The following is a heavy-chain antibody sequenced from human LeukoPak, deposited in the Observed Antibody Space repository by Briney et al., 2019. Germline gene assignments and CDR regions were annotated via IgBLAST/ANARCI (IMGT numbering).Heavy chain of an antibody. CDR3: ARETGGYDSRLD. Sequence: ASVKVSCKASGYTFTSYDINWVRQATGQGLEWMGWMNPNSGNTNYAQKFQGRVTMTRDTSISTAYMELSRLRSDDTAVYYCARETGGYDSRLDWGQGTLVTVSS. D-gene: IGHD3-9*01. CDR2: MNPNSGNT. V-gene: IGHV1-2*02. CDR1: GYTFTSYD. J-gene: IGHJ4*02.